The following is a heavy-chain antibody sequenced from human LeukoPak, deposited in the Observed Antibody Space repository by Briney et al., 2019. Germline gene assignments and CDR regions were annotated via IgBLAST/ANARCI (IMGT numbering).Heavy chain of an antibody. CDR1: GFTFSSYA. V-gene: IGHV3-30-3*01. Sequence: GRSLRLSCAASGFTFSSYAMHWVRQAPGKGLEWVAVISYDGSNKYYADSVKGRFTISRDNAKTSLYLQMSGLRVEDTAVYHCASDSPYYGMDVWGQGTTVTVSS. CDR2: ISYDGSNK. CDR3: ASDSPYYGMDV. J-gene: IGHJ6*02.